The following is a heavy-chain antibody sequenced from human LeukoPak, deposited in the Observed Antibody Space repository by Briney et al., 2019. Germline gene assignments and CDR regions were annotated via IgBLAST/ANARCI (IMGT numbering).Heavy chain of an antibody. V-gene: IGHV4-38-2*02. CDR2: LYHSGST. CDR3: ARGAGGWAGYFDY. CDR1: GGSISSGYY. D-gene: IGHD6-19*01. Sequence: SETLSLTCTVSGGSISSGYYWGWIRQPPGKGLEWIGNLYHSGSTYYNPSLKSRVTISVDTSKNQFSLKLTSVSAADTAVYFCARGAGGWAGYFDYWGQGTLVTVSS. J-gene: IGHJ4*02.